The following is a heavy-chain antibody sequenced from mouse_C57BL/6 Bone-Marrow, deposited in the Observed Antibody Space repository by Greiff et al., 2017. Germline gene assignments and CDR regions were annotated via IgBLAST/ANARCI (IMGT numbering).Heavy chain of an antibody. Sequence: EVKLVESGPELVKPGASVKISCKASGYSFTDYNMNWVKQSYGKSLEWIGVINPNYGTTSYNQKFKGKATLTVDQSSSTAYMQLNSLTSEDSAVYYCARGYDYDYAMDYWGQGTSVTVSS. CDR2: INPNYGTT. CDR3: ARGYDYDYAMDY. CDR1: GYSFTDYN. D-gene: IGHD2-4*01. V-gene: IGHV1-39*01. J-gene: IGHJ4*01.